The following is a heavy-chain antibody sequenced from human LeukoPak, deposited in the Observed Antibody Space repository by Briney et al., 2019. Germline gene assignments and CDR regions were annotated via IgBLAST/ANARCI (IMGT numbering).Heavy chain of an antibody. CDR2: IKHDGSDK. J-gene: IGHJ3*02. D-gene: IGHD5-18*01. Sequence: GGSLRLSCAASGFTVSSNYMSWVRQAPGKGLEWVANIKHDGSDKYYVDSVKGRFTISRDSAKKSLYLQMNSLRVEDTAVYYCARVRYSYGFDAFGIWGQGTMVTVSS. CDR1: GFTVSSNY. V-gene: IGHV3-7*01. CDR3: ARVRYSYGFDAFGI.